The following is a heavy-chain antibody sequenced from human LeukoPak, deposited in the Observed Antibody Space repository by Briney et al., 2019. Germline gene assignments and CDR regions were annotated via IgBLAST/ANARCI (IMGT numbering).Heavy chain of an antibody. CDR2: ISGSGGST. D-gene: IGHD5-12*01. CDR3: AKDLTISRDGYNLFDY. V-gene: IGHV3-23*01. CDR1: GFTFSSYA. J-gene: IGHJ4*02. Sequence: GGSLRLSCAASGFTFSSYAMRWVRQAPGKGLEWVSAISGSGGSTYYADSVKGRFTISRDNSKNTLYLQMNSLRAEDTAVCYCAKDLTISRDGYNLFDYWGQGTLVTVSS.